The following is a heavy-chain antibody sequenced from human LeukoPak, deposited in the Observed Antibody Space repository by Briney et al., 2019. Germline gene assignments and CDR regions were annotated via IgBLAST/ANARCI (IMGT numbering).Heavy chain of an antibody. V-gene: IGHV1-2*02. J-gene: IGHJ4*02. CDR1: GYTFTGYF. CDR3: AGDPLVRGSSPTFDY. D-gene: IGHD6-6*01. CDR2: INPNSGGT. Sequence: ASVKVSCKASGYTFTGYFMHWVRQAPGQGLEWMGWINPNSGGTNYAQKFQGRVTMTRDTSISTAYMELSRLRSDDTAVYYCAGDPLVRGSSPTFDYWGQGTLVTVSS.